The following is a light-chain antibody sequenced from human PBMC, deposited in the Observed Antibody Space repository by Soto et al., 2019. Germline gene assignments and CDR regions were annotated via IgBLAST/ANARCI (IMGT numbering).Light chain of an antibody. CDR2: NVF. J-gene: IGLJ1*01. CDR1: SSDVGGYNF. V-gene: IGLV2-14*01. Sequence: QPALTQPASVSGSPGQSITISCTGTSSDVGGYNFVSWYQQHPGKAPKLIIYNVFNRPSRFSNRFSGSKSGNTASLTISGLQAEDDADYYCSSYTSNSSVFGTGTKVTVL. CDR3: SSYTSNSSV.